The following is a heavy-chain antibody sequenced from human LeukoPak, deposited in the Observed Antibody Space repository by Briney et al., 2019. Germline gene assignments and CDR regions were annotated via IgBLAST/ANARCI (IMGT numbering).Heavy chain of an antibody. D-gene: IGHD1-26*01. Sequence: ASVKVSCKASGYTFTSYYMHWVGQARGQGLEWMGGMNPSGGRTSYAQKFQGRVTMTRDRYTSTDYMEVSRLRAEEADSYYCARDNSVGDNAWCFVPCGQETLVTVFS. V-gene: IGHV1-46*01. CDR2: MNPSGGRT. CDR3: ARDNSVGDNAWCFVP. CDR1: GYTFTSYY. J-gene: IGHJ5*02.